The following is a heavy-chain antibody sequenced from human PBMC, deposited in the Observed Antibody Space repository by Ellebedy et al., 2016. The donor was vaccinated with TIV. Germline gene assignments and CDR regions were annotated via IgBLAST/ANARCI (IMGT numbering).Heavy chain of an antibody. V-gene: IGHV1-8*01. CDR1: GYTFTNYD. Sequence: ASVKVSCKASGYTFTNYDINWVRQAPGQGLEWLGWMNPNSANTGYAQKFQGRVTMTRNTSISTAYMELSGLRSDDTAVYYCARVDLHSGGYSSGCFDYWGQGTLVTVSS. D-gene: IGHD6-19*01. J-gene: IGHJ4*02. CDR3: ARVDLHSGGYSSGCFDY. CDR2: MNPNSANT.